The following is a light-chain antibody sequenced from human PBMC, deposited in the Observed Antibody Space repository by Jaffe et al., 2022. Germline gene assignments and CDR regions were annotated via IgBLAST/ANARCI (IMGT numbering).Light chain of an antibody. CDR2: AAS. Sequence: DIQMTQSPSSLSASVGDRVTITCRASQSISSYLNWYQQKPGKAPKLLIYAASSFQSGVPSRFSGSGSGTDFTLTIGSLQPEDFATYYCQQTYSTPPTFGGGTKVEIK. CDR3: QQTYSTPPT. CDR1: QSISSY. V-gene: IGKV1-39*01. J-gene: IGKJ4*01.